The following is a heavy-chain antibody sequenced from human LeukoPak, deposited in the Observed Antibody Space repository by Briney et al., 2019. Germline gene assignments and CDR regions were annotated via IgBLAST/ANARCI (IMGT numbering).Heavy chain of an antibody. CDR1: GDSDDSKRGG. D-gene: IGHD1-1*01. V-gene: IGHV6-1*01. Sequence: QSHSLTVAISGDSDDSKRGGWNWNRQSPTRGLEWLGRTYYRSKWNHDYGVFVRGRITIYADTSKNEFHLHLNSVTPEDTAVYYCAMDNWGDLYLDNWGQGTLVTVSS. CDR3: AMDNWGDLYLDN. CDR2: TYYRSKWNH. J-gene: IGHJ4*02.